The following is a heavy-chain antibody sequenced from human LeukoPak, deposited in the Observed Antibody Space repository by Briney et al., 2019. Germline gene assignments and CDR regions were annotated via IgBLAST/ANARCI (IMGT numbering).Heavy chain of an antibody. CDR2: IKQDGSEK. Sequence: GGPLSLSFAASGFPFISYWRSWVRRAPGKGLEGWANIKQDGSEKYYVDSVKGRFTISRDNAKNSLYLQMNSLRAEDTAVYYCARVWYYDSSGFGAFDIWGQGTMVTVSS. J-gene: IGHJ3*02. V-gene: IGHV3-7*01. CDR3: ARVWYYDSSGFGAFDI. CDR1: GFPFISYW. D-gene: IGHD3-22*01.